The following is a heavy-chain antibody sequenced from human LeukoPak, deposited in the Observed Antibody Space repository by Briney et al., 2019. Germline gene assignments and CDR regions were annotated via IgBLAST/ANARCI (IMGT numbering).Heavy chain of an antibody. Sequence: GGSLRLSCAASGFTFSSYAMSWVRQAPGKGLEWVSAISGSGGSTYYADSVKGRFTISRDNSKNTLYLQMNSLRAEDTAVYYCAKPRREEGIGPNKLGLAFDYWGQGTLVTVSS. CDR1: GFTFSSYA. CDR3: AKPRREEGIGPNKLGLAFDY. V-gene: IGHV3-23*01. D-gene: IGHD7-27*01. CDR2: ISGSGGST. J-gene: IGHJ4*02.